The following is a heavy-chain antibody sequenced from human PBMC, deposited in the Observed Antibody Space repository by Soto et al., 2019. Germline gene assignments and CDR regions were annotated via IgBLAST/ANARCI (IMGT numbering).Heavy chain of an antibody. CDR1: DRSITSYY. CDR3: ARTYDSNGYANEFDS. J-gene: IGHJ4*02. D-gene: IGHD3-22*01. CDR2: IYDNGIT. V-gene: IGHV4-59*12. Sequence: QVVLQESGPGLVKPSETLSLTCSVSDRSITSYYWSWVRQPPGKGLEWIGYIYDNGITSQNPSLKSRVTMSADTSQNHFSLKLTSVTGADTAVYYCARTYDSNGYANEFDSWGQGILVTVTS.